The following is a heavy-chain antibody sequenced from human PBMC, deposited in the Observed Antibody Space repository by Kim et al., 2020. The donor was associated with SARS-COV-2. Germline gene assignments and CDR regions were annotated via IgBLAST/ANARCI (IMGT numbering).Heavy chain of an antibody. J-gene: IGHJ4*02. CDR1: GFTFCDYV. CDR3: ARFAYGDPHYYFDS. D-gene: IGHD4-17*01. CDR2: MFNDLRTI. V-gene: IGHV3-23*03. Sequence: GGSLRLSCAASGFTFCDYVLRWVRQAPGKGPEWVSVMFNDLRTIFYADSVKGRFTISRDGVKDTLHLQMDSLRAEDTAVYYCARFAYGDPHYYFDSWGQGTLVPVSS.